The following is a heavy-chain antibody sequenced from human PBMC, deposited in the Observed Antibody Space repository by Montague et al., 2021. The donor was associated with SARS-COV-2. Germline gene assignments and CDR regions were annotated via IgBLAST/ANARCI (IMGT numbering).Heavy chain of an antibody. D-gene: IGHD3-9*01. Sequence: PALVKPTQTLTLTCTFSGFPLSTSGMRASWIRQPPGKALEWLARIDWDDDKFYSTSLKTRLTISKDTSKNQVVLTMTNMDPVDTATYYCARSYYDILTAYYTPFDYWGREPWSPSPQ. J-gene: IGHJ4*02. V-gene: IGHV2-70*04. CDR2: IDWDDDK. CDR1: GFPLSTSGMR. CDR3: ARSYYDILTAYYTPFDY.